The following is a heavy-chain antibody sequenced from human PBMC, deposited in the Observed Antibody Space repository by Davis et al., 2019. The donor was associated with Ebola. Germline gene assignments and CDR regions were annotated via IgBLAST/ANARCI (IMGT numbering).Heavy chain of an antibody. J-gene: IGHJ4*02. V-gene: IGHV3-NL1*01. Sequence: GEFLKISCAASGFTFSSYGMHWVRQAPGKGLEWVSVIYDQSTAYADAVRGRFIISRDKSNNTLYLEMSSLRVDDTAVYYCATTQWLREFDNWGQGTLVTVSS. CDR3: ATTQWLREFDN. CDR2: IYDQST. CDR1: GFTFSSYG. D-gene: IGHD6-19*01.